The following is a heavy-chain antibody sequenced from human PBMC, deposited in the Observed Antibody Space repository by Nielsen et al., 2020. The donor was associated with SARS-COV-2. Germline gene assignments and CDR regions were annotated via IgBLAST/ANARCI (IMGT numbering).Heavy chain of an antibody. CDR2: IYYSGST. CDR3: ARTTRGYSYGSFDY. Sequence: SETLSLTCTVSGGSISSYYWSWIRQPPGKGLEWIGYIYYSGSTNYNPSLKSRVTISVDTSKNQFSLKLSSVTAADTAVYYCARTTRGYSYGSFDYWGQGTLVTVS. V-gene: IGHV4-59*13. J-gene: IGHJ4*02. D-gene: IGHD5-18*01. CDR1: GGSISSYY.